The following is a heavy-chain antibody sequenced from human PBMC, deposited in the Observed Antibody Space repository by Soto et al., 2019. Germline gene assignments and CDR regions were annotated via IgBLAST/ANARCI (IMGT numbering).Heavy chain of an antibody. CDR1: GFTFSSYA. CDR3: AKTARPAAHNWFDP. D-gene: IGHD2-2*01. J-gene: IGHJ5*02. CDR2: ISGSGGST. Sequence: GESLKISCAASGFTFSSYAMSWVRQAPGKGLEWVSAISGSGGSTYYADSVKGRFTISRDNSKNTLYLQMNSLRAEDTAVYYCAKTARPAAHNWFDPWGQGTLVTVSS. V-gene: IGHV3-23*01.